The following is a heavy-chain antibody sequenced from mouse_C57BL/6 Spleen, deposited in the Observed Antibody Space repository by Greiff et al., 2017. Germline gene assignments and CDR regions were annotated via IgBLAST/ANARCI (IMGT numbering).Heavy chain of an antibody. CDR1: GYTFTSYW. Sequence: VQLQQPGAELVKPGASVKLSCKASGYTFTSYWMHWVKQRPGQGLEWIGMIHPNSGSTNYNEKFKSKATLTVDKSSSTAYMQLSSLTSEDSAVYYCARRDYYDYDVEAMDYWGQGTSVTVSS. D-gene: IGHD2-4*01. CDR3: ARRDYYDYDVEAMDY. CDR2: IHPNSGST. J-gene: IGHJ4*01. V-gene: IGHV1-64*01.